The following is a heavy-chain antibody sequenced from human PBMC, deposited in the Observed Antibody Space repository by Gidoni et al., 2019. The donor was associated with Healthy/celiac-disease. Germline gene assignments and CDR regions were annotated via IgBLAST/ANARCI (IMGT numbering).Heavy chain of an antibody. J-gene: IGHJ4*02. CDR1: GFTFSSYA. CDR2: ISGSGGST. CDR3: AKDPLGYRFVGFDY. V-gene: IGHV3-23*01. Sequence: EVQLLESGGGLVQPGGSLRLSCAASGFTFSSYAMIWVRQAPGKGLEGFSAISGSGGSTYYADSVKGRFTISRDNSKNTLYLQMNSLRAEDTAVYYCAKDPLGYRFVGFDYWGQGTLVTVSS. D-gene: IGHD5-18*01.